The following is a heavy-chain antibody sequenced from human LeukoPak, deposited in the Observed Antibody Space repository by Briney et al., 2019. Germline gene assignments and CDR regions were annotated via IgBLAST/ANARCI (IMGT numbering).Heavy chain of an antibody. V-gene: IGHV3-33*08. D-gene: IGHD4-17*01. CDR1: GFTFSSYA. Sequence: GGSLRLSCAASGFTFSSYAMHWVRQAPGKGLEWVAVIWYDGSNKYYADSVKGRFTISRDNSKNTLYLQMNSLRAEDTAVYYCAREVSMTTGDYWGQGTLVTVSS. CDR2: IWYDGSNK. J-gene: IGHJ4*02. CDR3: AREVSMTTGDY.